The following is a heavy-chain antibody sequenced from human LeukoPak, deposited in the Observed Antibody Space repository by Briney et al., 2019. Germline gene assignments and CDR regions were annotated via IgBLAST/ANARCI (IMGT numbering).Heavy chain of an antibody. CDR3: ARDADSSSWGPRTGGLLSFDY. V-gene: IGHV1-18*04. CDR1: GYTFTGYY. CDR2: ISAYNGNT. Sequence: ASVKVSCKASGYTFTGYYMHWVRQAPGQGLEWMGWISAYNGNTNYAQKLQGRVTMTTDTSTSTAYMELRSLRSDDTAVYYCARDADSSSWGPRTGGLLSFDYWGQGTLVTVSS. J-gene: IGHJ4*02. D-gene: IGHD6-13*01.